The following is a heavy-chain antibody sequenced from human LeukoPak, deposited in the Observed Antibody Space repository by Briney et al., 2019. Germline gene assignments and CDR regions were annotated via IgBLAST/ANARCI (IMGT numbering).Heavy chain of an antibody. V-gene: IGHV4-59*01. CDR1: GGSISSYY. D-gene: IGHD2-15*01. J-gene: IGHJ5*02. CDR3: ARGGGWFDP. CDR2: IYYSGST. Sequence: SETLSLTCTVSGGSISSYYWSWIRQPPGKGLEWIGYIYYSGSTNYNPSLKSRVTISVDTSKNQFSLKLSSVTAADTAVYYCARGGGWFDPWGQGTLVTVSS.